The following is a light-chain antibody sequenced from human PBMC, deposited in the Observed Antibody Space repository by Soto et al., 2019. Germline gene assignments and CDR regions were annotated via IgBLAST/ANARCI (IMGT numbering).Light chain of an antibody. CDR1: QSVGNL. J-gene: IGKJ1*01. CDR2: RAS. Sequence: DIQMTQSPSTLSASVGDRVTLTCRASQSVGNLLAWYHQKPGKAPKLLIYRASILESGVPSRFSGSGSGTEFTLTISSLQPDDFATYYCKQYDSYSTFGQGTKVETK. CDR3: KQYDSYST. V-gene: IGKV1-5*03.